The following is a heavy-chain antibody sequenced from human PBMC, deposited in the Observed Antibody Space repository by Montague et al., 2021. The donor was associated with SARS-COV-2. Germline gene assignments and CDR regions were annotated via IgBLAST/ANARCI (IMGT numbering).Heavy chain of an antibody. J-gene: IGHJ4*02. CDR3: ARGGTERSTTFGVVFFPLLDS. V-gene: IGHV4-34*01. D-gene: IGHD3-3*01. Sequence: SETLSLTCAVYGGSLSGHSWSWVRQAPAKGLEWIGDIGHTGSFKYNPSLKSRVTMSIDAAKNQFSLRMTSVTAADTSIYYCARGGTERSTTFGVVFFPLLDSGGKGTLVTVS. CDR1: GGSLSGHS. CDR2: IGHTGSF.